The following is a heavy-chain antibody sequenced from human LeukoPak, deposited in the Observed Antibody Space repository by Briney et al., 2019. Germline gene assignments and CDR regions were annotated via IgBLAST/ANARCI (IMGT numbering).Heavy chain of an antibody. Sequence: GGSLRLSCAASGFTFSNAWMRWVRQAPRKGLEWVGRVKSKTDAGTKDYAAPGKGRFTISRDDSKNTLYLQMNSLKTEDTAVYYCTTDFLGPHDYGAFWGRGTLVTVSS. D-gene: IGHD4-17*01. CDR3: TTDFLGPHDYGAF. V-gene: IGHV3-15*01. CDR2: VKSKTDAGTK. J-gene: IGHJ2*01. CDR1: GFTFSNAW.